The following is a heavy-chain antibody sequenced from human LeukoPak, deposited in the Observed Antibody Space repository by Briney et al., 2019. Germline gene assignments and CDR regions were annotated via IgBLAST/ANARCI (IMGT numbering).Heavy chain of an antibody. J-gene: IGHJ5*02. V-gene: IGHV3-33*01. D-gene: IGHD3-3*01. CDR3: ARDLEDSVRYYDFWSGYP. CDR2: IWYDGSNK. CDR1: GFTFSSYG. Sequence: GGSLRLSCAASGFTFSSYGMHWVRQAPGKGLEWVAVIWYDGSNKYYADSVKGRFTIYRDNSKNTLYLQMNSLRAEDTAVYYCARDLEDSVRYYDFWSGYPWGQGTLVTVSS.